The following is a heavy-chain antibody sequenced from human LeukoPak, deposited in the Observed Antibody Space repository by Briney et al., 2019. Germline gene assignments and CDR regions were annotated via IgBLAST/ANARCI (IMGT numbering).Heavy chain of an antibody. D-gene: IGHD3-16*02. CDR3: ARDMQLST. Sequence: GGSLRLSCSASGFLFSSYNMHRVRQAPGEGLEWVSLISYSGANSYYTDSVRGRFTISRDNSKDTLFLQMNGLRAEDTAIYYCARDMQLSTWGLGTMVTVSS. CDR1: GFLFSSYN. CDR2: ISYSGANS. J-gene: IGHJ3*01. V-gene: IGHV3-23*01.